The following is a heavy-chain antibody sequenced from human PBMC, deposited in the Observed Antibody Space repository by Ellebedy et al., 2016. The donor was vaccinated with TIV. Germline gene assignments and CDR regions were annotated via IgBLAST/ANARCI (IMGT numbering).Heavy chain of an antibody. Sequence: PGGSLRLSCAGSGYSFSSYAMSWVRQGPGKGLEWVANINQDGGEKNYVDSVRGRFTISRDNAKKSVHLQMNSLRAEDTAVYYCVRELMLGVVDYWGQGTLVTVSS. CDR3: VRELMLGVVDY. CDR2: INQDGGEK. CDR1: GYSFSSYA. J-gene: IGHJ4*02. V-gene: IGHV3-7*01. D-gene: IGHD3-22*01.